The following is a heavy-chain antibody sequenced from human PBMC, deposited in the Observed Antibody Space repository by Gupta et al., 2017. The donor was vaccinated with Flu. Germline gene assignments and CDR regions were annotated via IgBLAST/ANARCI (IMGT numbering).Heavy chain of an antibody. CDR1: GGTFSSYA. Sequence: QVQLVQSGAEVKKPGSSVKVSCKASGGTFSSYAISWVRQAPGQGLEWMGGIIPSFGTENDAQKVQGRVTSTADKSTSTAYMELSSLRSEDKAVYYCARGGYNWIAMYYYYYMDVWFEGPTVADAS. CDR3: ARGGYNWIAMYYYYYMDV. V-gene: IGHV1-69*06. J-gene: IGHJ6*03. CDR2: IIPSFGTE. D-gene: IGHD1-1*01.